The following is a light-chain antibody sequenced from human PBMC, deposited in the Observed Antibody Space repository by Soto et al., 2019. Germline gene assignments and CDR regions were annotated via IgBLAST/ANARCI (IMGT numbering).Light chain of an antibody. J-gene: IGKJ5*01. CDR3: HQRSNWLDT. Sequence: EIVMTQSPATLSVSAGESATRXXRTSQSVSSYLAWYQQKPGQPPRLXIYDASKRATGIPARFSGSGSGTDFTLTISSLEAEDFAVYYCHQRSNWLDTFGQGTRLEIK. CDR2: DAS. CDR1: QSVSSY. V-gene: IGKV3-11*01.